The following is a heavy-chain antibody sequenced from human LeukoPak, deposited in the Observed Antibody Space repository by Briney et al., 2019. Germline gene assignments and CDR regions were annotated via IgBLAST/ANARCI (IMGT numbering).Heavy chain of an antibody. J-gene: IGHJ1*01. CDR3: ARAPSEIGGYYPEYFRH. V-gene: IGHV3-74*01. CDR2: IKSDGST. Sequence: PGGSLTLSCAASGFTFSTYWMHWVRQAPGKGLVWVSRIKSDGSTNYAASVKGRFTISRDNAKNTLSLQMNSLRPEDTGVYYCARAPSEIGGYYPEYFRHWGQGTLVTVSS. CDR1: GFTFSTYW. D-gene: IGHD3-22*01.